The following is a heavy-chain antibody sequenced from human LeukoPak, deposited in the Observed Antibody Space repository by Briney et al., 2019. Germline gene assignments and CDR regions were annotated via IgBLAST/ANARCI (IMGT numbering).Heavy chain of an antibody. D-gene: IGHD1-26*01. Sequence: GGSLRLSCAASGLTFSSAWMHWVRQTPGKGLAWVSRIQSGGTTTYADSVRGRFTISRDNAKNTLYLQMNNLRAEDTAVYYCARDGSYKFDYWGQGTLVTVSS. J-gene: IGHJ4*02. V-gene: IGHV3-74*01. CDR1: GLTFSSAW. CDR3: ARDGSYKFDY. CDR2: IQSGGTT.